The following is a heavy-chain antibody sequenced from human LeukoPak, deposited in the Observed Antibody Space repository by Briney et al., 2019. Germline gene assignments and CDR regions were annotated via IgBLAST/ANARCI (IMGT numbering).Heavy chain of an antibody. D-gene: IGHD6-13*01. J-gene: IGHJ5*02. CDR1: GFTFTNYG. CDR2: ISAYNGKR. V-gene: IGHV1-18*01. Sequence: GASVKVSCKASGFTFTNYGFIRVRQAPGLGLEWMGWISAYNGKRNYAPQFQDRVTMTTDRSTMTTYMELRSLRSDDTAMYYCARPADSSSWPWNQLDLWGQGTLVTVSS. CDR3: ARPADSSSWPWNQLDL.